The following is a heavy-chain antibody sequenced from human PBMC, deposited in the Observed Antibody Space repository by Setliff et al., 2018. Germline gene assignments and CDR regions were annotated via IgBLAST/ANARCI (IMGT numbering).Heavy chain of an antibody. CDR1: GFTFSSYA. CDR2: ISGYGSRT. D-gene: IGHD6-6*01. Sequence: PGGSLRLSCAASGFTFSSYAMTWVRQAPGKGLEWVSGISGYGSRTYYADSVKGRFTISRDNSKNTLYLQMNSLRAEDTAVYYCASTQRGTSSECWGQGTLVTVSS. J-gene: IGHJ4*02. CDR3: ASTQRGTSSEC. V-gene: IGHV3-23*01.